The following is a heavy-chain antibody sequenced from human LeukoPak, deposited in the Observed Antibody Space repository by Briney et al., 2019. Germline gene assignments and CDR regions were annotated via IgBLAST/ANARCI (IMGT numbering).Heavy chain of an antibody. CDR3: ARFTGGDSSGYYES. V-gene: IGHV3-33*05. CDR1: GFTFSRHG. D-gene: IGHD3-22*01. J-gene: IGHJ4*02. Sequence: GGSLRLSCAASGFTFSRHGMHWVRLAPGKGLEWVAFIAYDGSRQTYADSVKGRFSISRDNSKNMVWLRMNSLRAEDTAVYCCARFTGGDSSGYYESWGQGTLVTVSS. CDR2: IAYDGSRQ.